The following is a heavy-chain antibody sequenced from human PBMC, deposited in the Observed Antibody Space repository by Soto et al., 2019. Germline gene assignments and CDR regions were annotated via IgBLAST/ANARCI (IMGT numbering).Heavy chain of an antibody. CDR2: VHDSWGS. Sequence: QVPLQESGPGLVKPSETLSLSCTVSGGSISNYYWSWFRQTPGKGLEWIGYVHDSWGSNYNPSLKSRVAISLDTSKSQFSLKLTSVTATDTAVYYCARQGFGALHGLVAVCGQGTTVTVSS. CDR3: ARQGFGALHGLVAV. J-gene: IGHJ6*02. CDR1: GGSISNYY. V-gene: IGHV4-59*08. D-gene: IGHD3-10*01.